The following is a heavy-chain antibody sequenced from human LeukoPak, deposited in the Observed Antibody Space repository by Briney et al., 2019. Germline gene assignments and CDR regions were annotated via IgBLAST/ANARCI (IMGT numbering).Heavy chain of an antibody. CDR2: IYSGGST. CDR3: ARGESDRVPFDY. CDR1: GLIVSSNY. V-gene: IGHV3-53*01. D-gene: IGHD3-10*02. J-gene: IGHJ4*02. Sequence: PGGSLRLSCAASGLIVSSNYMSWVRQAPGKGLEWVSVIYSGGSTYYADSVKGRFTISRDNSKNTLYLQMNSLRAEDTAVYYCARGESDRVPFDYWGQGTLVTVSS.